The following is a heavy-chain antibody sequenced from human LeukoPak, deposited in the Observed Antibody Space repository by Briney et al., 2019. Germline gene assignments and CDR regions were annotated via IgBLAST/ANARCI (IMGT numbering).Heavy chain of an antibody. V-gene: IGHV3-23*01. J-gene: IGHJ4*02. CDR3: AKWGDYDILTGYYDSDY. CDR1: GFTFSTSW. CDR2: VSGRDDST. D-gene: IGHD3-9*01. Sequence: GSLRLSCAASGFTFSTSWMHWVRQAPGKGLLWVSAVSGRDDSTYYADSVKGRFTISRDNSKNTLYLQMNSLRAEDTAVYYCAKWGDYDILTGYYDSDYWGQGTLVTVSS.